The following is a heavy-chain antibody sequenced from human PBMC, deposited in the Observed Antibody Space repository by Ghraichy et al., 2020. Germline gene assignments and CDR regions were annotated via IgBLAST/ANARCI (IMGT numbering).Heavy chain of an antibody. CDR3: ARDYRESSGWYYFDY. CDR1: GGTFSSYA. J-gene: IGHJ4*02. V-gene: IGHV1-69*13. D-gene: IGHD6-19*01. CDR2: IIPIFGTA. Sequence: SVKVSCKASGGTFSSYAISWVRQAPGQGLEWMGGIIPIFGTANYAQKFQGRVTITADESTSTAYMELSSLRSEDTAVYYCARDYRESSGWYYFDYWGQGTLVTVSS.